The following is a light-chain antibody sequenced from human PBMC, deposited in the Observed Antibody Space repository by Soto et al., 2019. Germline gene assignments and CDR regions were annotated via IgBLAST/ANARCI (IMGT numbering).Light chain of an antibody. Sequence: QSALTQPASVSGSPGQSITISCTGTSSDVGGYNYVSWYQQHPGKAPKLMIYEVSHRPSGVSNRFSGSKSGNTASLTISGLQAADEADYYCNSYTSSTTVVFGGGTKVTVL. CDR2: EVS. CDR3: NSYTSSTTVV. CDR1: SSDVGGYNY. J-gene: IGLJ2*01. V-gene: IGLV2-14*01.